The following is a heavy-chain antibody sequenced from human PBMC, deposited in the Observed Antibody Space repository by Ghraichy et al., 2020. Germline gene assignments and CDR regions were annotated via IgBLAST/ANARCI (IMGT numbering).Heavy chain of an antibody. CDR1: GGSISSYY. D-gene: IGHD1-26*01. CDR3: ASGLNSGHYYYYYYMDV. V-gene: IGHV4-59*01. Sequence: SETLSLTCTVSGGSISSYYWNWIRQPPGRGLEWIGYSYYNGNTNYNPSLKSRVTISKDTSNNQFSLRLSSVTAADTAVYYCASGLNSGHYYYYYYMDVWGQGTTVTVSS. J-gene: IGHJ6*03. CDR2: SYYNGNT.